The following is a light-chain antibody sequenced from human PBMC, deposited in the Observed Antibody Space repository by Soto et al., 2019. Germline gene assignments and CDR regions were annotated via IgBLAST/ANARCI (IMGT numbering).Light chain of an antibody. V-gene: IGKV3-15*01. CDR2: GAS. CDR3: QQYNNWLWT. CDR1: QSVSSN. Sequence: EIVMTQSPATLSVSPGERATLSCRASQSVSSNLAWYQQKPGQAPRLLIHGASTRATGIPARFSGSGSGTEFTLTISSLQSEDFAVYYCQQYNNWLWTFGQGTKV. J-gene: IGKJ1*01.